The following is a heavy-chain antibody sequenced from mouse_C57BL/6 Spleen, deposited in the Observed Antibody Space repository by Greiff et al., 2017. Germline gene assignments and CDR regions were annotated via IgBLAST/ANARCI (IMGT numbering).Heavy chain of an antibody. D-gene: IGHD4-1*01. CDR1: GYTFTSYW. Sequence: VQLQQPGAELVMPGASVKLSCKASGYTFTSYWMPWVKQRPGQGLEWIGEIDPSDSYTNYNQKFKGKSTLTVDKSSSTAYMQLSSLTSEDSAVYYCARGDWGYWGQGTSVTVSS. CDR3: ARGDWGY. V-gene: IGHV1-69*01. CDR2: IDPSDSYT. J-gene: IGHJ4*01.